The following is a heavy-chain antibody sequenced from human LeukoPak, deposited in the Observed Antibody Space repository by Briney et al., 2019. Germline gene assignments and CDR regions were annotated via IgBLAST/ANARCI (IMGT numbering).Heavy chain of an antibody. CDR1: GGSIRSYY. D-gene: IGHD6-13*01. Sequence: SETLSLTCTVSGGSIRSYYWSWIRQPPGKGLEWIGYIYYSGNTNYNPSLKSRVTISVDTSKNQFSLKLSSVTAADTAVFYCARGTAVGTFDYWGQGTLVTVSS. CDR3: ARGTAVGTFDY. V-gene: IGHV4-59*01. CDR2: IYYSGNT. J-gene: IGHJ4*02.